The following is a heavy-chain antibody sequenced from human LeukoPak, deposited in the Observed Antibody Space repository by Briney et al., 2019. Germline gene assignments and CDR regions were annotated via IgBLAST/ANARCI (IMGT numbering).Heavy chain of an antibody. Sequence: GGSLRLSCAAYGFIFYDYAMQWIRQAPGKGLEWVSLINWDGSSTSYTDSVKGRFTISRDNSKDSLYLQMNNLRTEDTALYYCARDFGSGWHYFHSWGQGTRVIVSS. V-gene: IGHV3-43D*04. CDR2: INWDGSST. J-gene: IGHJ4*02. CDR3: ARDFGSGWHYFHS. D-gene: IGHD6-19*01. CDR1: GFIFYDYA.